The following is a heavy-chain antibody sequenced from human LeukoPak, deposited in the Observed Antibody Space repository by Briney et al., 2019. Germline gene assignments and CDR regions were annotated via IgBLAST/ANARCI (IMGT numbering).Heavy chain of an antibody. D-gene: IGHD3-22*01. CDR1: GFTFDDYA. J-gene: IGHJ4*02. Sequence: PGRSLRLSCAASGFTFDDYAMHWVRQAPGKGLEWVSGISWNSGSIGYAGSVKGRFTISRDNAKNSLYLQMNSLRAEDTALYYCAKAPTYYYDSSGYPFDYWGQGTLVTVSS. CDR3: AKAPTYYYDSSGYPFDY. V-gene: IGHV3-9*01. CDR2: ISWNSGSI.